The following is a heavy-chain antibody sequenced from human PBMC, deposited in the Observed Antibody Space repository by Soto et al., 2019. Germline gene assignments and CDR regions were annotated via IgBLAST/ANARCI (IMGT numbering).Heavy chain of an antibody. CDR1: GGSFSGYY. Sequence: QVQLQQWGAGLLKPSETLSLTCAVYGGSFSGYYWSWIRKPQGTGLEWIGEINDSGSTKYNPCLKSRVNISVDTSTHQFSLKLSSVTAAATAVYYFARAAPRYYSGVSSYSRRNYWAQGTLVTFSA. CDR2: INDSGST. V-gene: IGHV4-34*01. D-gene: IGHD2-15*01. J-gene: IGHJ4*02. CDR3: ARAAPRYYSGVSSYSRRNY.